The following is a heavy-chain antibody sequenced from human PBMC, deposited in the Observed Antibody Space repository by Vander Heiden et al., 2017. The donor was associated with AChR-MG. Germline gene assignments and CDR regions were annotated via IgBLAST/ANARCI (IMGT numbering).Heavy chain of an antibody. V-gene: IGHV3-53*02. Sequence: EVQLVETGGGLIQPGGSLRLSCAASGFTVSSNYMSWVRQAPGKGLEWISVIYSGGSTYYADSVKGRFTISRDNSKNTLYLQMNSLRAEDTAVYYCARSAVGTVTNRYFDYWGQGTLVTVSS. D-gene: IGHD4-17*01. CDR2: IYSGGST. CDR1: GFTVSSNY. J-gene: IGHJ4*02. CDR3: ARSAVGTVTNRYFDY.